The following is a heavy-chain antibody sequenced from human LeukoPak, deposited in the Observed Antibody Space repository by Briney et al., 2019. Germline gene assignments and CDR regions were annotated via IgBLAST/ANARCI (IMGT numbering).Heavy chain of an antibody. CDR3: ARGISVVRGVETLDY. CDR1: GFTFSSYG. CDR2: IWYDGSNK. D-gene: IGHD3-10*01. J-gene: IGHJ4*02. Sequence: GGSLRLSCAASGFTFSSYGMHWVRQAPGKGLEWVAVIWYDGSNKYYADSVKGRFTISRDNSKNTLYLQMNSLRAEDTAVYYCARGISVVRGVETLDYWGQGTLVTVSS. V-gene: IGHV3-33*01.